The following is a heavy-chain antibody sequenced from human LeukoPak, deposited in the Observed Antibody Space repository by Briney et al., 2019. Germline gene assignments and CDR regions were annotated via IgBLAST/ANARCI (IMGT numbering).Heavy chain of an antibody. V-gene: IGHV3-15*01. D-gene: IGHD3-10*01. Sequence: GGSLRLSCAASVFTFSNAWMSWVRQAPGKGLEWVGRIKSKTDGGTTDYAAPVKGRFTISSDDSKNTLYLQMNSLKTEDTAVYYCTTDLEYYYGSGSYYIRFDYWGQGTLVTVSS. CDR3: TTDLEYYYGSGSYYIRFDY. CDR2: IKSKTDGGTT. CDR1: VFTFSNAW. J-gene: IGHJ4*02.